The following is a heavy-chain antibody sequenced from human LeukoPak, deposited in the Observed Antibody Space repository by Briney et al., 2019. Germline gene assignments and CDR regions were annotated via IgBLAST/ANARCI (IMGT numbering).Heavy chain of an antibody. CDR3: ARSPIGY. J-gene: IGHJ4*02. CDR2: ISYDGSNK. V-gene: IGHV3-30-3*01. D-gene: IGHD3-16*02. CDR1: GFTFSSYA. Sequence: GGSLRLSCAASGFTFSSYAMHWVRQAPGKGLEWVAVISYDGSNKYYADSVKGRFTISRDNSKNTLYLQVNSLRAEDTAVYYCARSPIGYWGQGTLVTVSS.